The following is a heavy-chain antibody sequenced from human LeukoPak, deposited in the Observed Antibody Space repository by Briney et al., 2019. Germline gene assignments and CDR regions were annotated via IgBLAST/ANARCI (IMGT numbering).Heavy chain of an antibody. CDR1: GGSISSYY. CDR3: AREGQEAAGQGSFDY. J-gene: IGHJ4*02. V-gene: IGHV4-59*12. D-gene: IGHD6-13*01. CDR2: IYYSGST. Sequence: PSETLSLTCTVSGGSISSYYWSWIRQPPGKGLEWIGYIYYSGSTNYNPSLKSQVTISVDTSKNQSSLKLSSVTAADTAVYYCAREGQEAAGQGSFDYWGQGTLVTVSS.